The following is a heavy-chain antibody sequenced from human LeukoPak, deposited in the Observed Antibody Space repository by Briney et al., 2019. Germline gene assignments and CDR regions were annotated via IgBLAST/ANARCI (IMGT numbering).Heavy chain of an antibody. CDR1: GFTLRSYS. V-gene: IGHV3-21*01. CDR3: SRNKWELLVIDAFDI. J-gene: IGHJ3*02. CDR2: ITSSCRYI. D-gene: IGHD1-26*01. Sequence: GGPLRLSCAASGFTLRSYSMNWVRKAPGKGLERVSTITSSCRYIYYTDSVKGRFTISRDNANNSLYLQMNNLRAEDTAVYYCSRNKWELLVIDAFDIWGQGTMVTVSS.